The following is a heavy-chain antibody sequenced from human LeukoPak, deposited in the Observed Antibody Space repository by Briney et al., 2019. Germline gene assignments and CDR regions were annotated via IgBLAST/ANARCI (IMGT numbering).Heavy chain of an antibody. V-gene: IGHV3-23*01. CDR1: GFTFSSYA. CDR3: ARDEPDVVGATLYYYYGMDV. J-gene: IGHJ6*02. Sequence: PGGSLRLSCAASGFTFSSYAMSWVRQAPGKGLEWVSAISGSGGSTYYADSVKGRFTISRDNAKNTLYLQMNSLRAEDTAVYYCARDEPDVVGATLYYYYGMDVWGQGTTVTVSS. D-gene: IGHD1-26*01. CDR2: ISGSGGST.